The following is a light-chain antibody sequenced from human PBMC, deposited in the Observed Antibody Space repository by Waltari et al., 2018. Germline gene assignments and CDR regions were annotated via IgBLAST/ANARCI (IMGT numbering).Light chain of an antibody. CDR3: HQYNNFPIT. CDR1: QSINNY. Sequence: DIQMTQSPSTLSASVGDRVIITCRASQSINNYLAWYQQKPGKAPNLLIYMASSLESGVPSRFSGSGSGTEFTLTISSLQPDDFATYYCHQYNNFPITFGQATRLEIK. J-gene: IGKJ5*01. CDR2: MAS. V-gene: IGKV1-5*03.